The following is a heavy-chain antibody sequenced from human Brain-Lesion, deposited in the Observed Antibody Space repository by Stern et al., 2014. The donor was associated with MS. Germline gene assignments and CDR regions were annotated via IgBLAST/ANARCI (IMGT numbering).Heavy chain of an antibody. CDR1: GYIFTGYY. CDR3: ARDQRGITIFGVVTDYYYLGMDV. V-gene: IGHV1-2*02. Sequence: QVQLVQSGAEVKKPGASVKVSCKTSGYIFTGYYIHWVRQAPGQGLEWMAWINPNTGGTKYAQKFQSRVTMSRDTSISTAYVELSSLTSDDTAVYYCARDQRGITIFGVVTDYYYLGMDVWGQGTTVTVSS. CDR2: INPNTGGT. D-gene: IGHD3-3*01. J-gene: IGHJ6*02.